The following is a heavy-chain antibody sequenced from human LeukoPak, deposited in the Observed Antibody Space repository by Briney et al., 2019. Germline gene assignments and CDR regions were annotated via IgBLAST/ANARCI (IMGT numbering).Heavy chain of an antibody. Sequence: PGGSLRLSCAASGFTFSSYWMSWVRQAPGKGLEWVANIKEDGSEKHYVDSVKGRFTIARDNAKNSLYLQMNSLRAEDTAVYYCARDHYYDSSGYYYLDYWGQGTLVTVSS. J-gene: IGHJ4*02. CDR3: ARDHYYDSSGYYYLDY. V-gene: IGHV3-7*04. D-gene: IGHD3-22*01. CDR1: GFTFSSYW. CDR2: IKEDGSEK.